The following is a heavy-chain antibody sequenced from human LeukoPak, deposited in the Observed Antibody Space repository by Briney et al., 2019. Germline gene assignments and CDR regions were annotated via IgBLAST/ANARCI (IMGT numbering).Heavy chain of an antibody. D-gene: IGHD1-26*01. Sequence: ASVKVSCKASGYTFTGYYMHWMRQAPGQGLEWMGWISAYNGNTNYAQKLQGRVTMTTDTSTSTAYMEPRSLRSDDTAVYYCARETWWELPLLDYWGQGTLVTVSS. CDR1: GYTFTGYY. CDR3: ARETWWELPLLDY. CDR2: ISAYNGNT. J-gene: IGHJ4*02. V-gene: IGHV1-18*04.